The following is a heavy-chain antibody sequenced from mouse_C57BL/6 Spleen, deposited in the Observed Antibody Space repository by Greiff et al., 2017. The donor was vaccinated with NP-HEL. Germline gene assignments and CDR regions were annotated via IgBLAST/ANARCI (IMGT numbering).Heavy chain of an antibody. D-gene: IGHD2-4*01. J-gene: IGHJ2*01. Sequence: QVQLQQSGAELVRPGASVTLSCKASGYTFTDYEMHWVKQTPVHGLEWIGAIDPETGGTAYNQKFKGKAILTADKSSSTAYMELRSLTSEDSAVYYCTRFDYDYALDYWGQGTTLTVSS. V-gene: IGHV1-15*01. CDR2: IDPETGGT. CDR3: TRFDYDYALDY. CDR1: GYTFTDYE.